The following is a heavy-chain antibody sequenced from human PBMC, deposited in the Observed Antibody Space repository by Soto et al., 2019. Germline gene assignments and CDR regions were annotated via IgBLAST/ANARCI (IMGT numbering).Heavy chain of an antibody. CDR2: ISGDSRYT. CDR1: EFTVSAYY. V-gene: IGHV3-11*03. Sequence: QVQLLESGGGLVKPGGSLRLSCAASEFTVSAYYMAWIRQAPGKGLEWISYISGDSRYTNYADSVKGRFTISRDNAKNSLYLQMNSRRAEDTDVYFCATGQQVRMADIWGQGTMVTVSS. D-gene: IGHD6-13*01. J-gene: IGHJ3*02. CDR3: ATGQQVRMADI.